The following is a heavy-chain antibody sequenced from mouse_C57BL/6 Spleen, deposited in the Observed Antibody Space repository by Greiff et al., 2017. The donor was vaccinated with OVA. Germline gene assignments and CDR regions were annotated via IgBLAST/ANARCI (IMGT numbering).Heavy chain of an antibody. J-gene: IGHJ1*03. CDR2: IWSGGST. CDR1: GFSLTSYG. Sequence: VKVVESGPGLVQPSQSLSITCTVSGFSLTSYGVHWVRQSPGKGLEWLGVIWSGGSTDYNAAFISRLSISKDNSKSQVFFKMNSLQADDTAIYYCARERGPNWDVTRYFDVWGTGTTVTVSS. V-gene: IGHV2-2*01. D-gene: IGHD4-1*02. CDR3: ARERGPNWDVTRYFDV.